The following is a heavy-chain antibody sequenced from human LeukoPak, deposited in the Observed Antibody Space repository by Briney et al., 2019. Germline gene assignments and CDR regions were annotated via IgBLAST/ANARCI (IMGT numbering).Heavy chain of an antibody. Sequence: SGTLSLTCAVSGGSISSSNWWSWVRQPPGKGLEWIGEIYHSGSTNYNPSLKSRVTISVDKSKNQFSLKLSSVTAADTAVYYCARDSMVRGVTYGMDVWGQGTTVTVSS. CDR1: GGSISSSNW. J-gene: IGHJ6*02. CDR2: IYHSGST. D-gene: IGHD3-10*01. CDR3: ARDSMVRGVTYGMDV. V-gene: IGHV4-4*02.